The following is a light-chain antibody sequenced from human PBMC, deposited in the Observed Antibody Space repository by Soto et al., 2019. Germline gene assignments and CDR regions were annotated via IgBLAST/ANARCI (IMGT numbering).Light chain of an antibody. V-gene: IGKV3-20*01. CDR1: QSVSSSY. J-gene: IGKJ1*01. CDR3: QQYGSSTWT. CDR2: GAS. Sequence: EIVLTQSPGTLSSSPGERATLSCRASQSVSSSYLAWYQQKPGQAPRLLIYGASSRATGIPARFSGSGSGTDFTLTISRLEPEDFAVYYCQQYGSSTWTFGQGTKVEIK.